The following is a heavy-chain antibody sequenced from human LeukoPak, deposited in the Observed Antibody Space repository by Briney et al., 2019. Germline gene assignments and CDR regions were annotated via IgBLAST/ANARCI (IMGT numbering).Heavy chain of an antibody. D-gene: IGHD1-26*01. J-gene: IGHJ3*02. Sequence: PSQTLSLTCTVSGAYINSGSDYWTWIRQPAGKGMERIGRIYTTGTTTYNPSLESRVTISKDTSNNRFSLKLSSVTAADTAVYYCAGGSWDLSRVIPVRNAFHIWGPGTIVIVSS. CDR1: GAYINSGSDY. CDR3: AGGSWDLSRVIPVRNAFHI. V-gene: IGHV4-61*02. CDR2: IYTTGTT.